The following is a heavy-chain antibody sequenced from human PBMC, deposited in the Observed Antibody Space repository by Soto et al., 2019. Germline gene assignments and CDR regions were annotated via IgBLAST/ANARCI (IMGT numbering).Heavy chain of an antibody. J-gene: IGHJ3*02. CDR1: GGTFSSYA. Sequence: ASVKVSCKASGGTFSSYAISWVRQAPGQGLEWMGGIIPIYGTAKYAQKFQGRVTITRDTSASTAYMELSSLRSEDTAVYYCARVEHYYDSSGYYHDAFDIWGQGTMVTVSS. D-gene: IGHD3-22*01. CDR3: ARVEHYYDSSGYYHDAFDI. CDR2: IIPIYGTA. V-gene: IGHV1-69*05.